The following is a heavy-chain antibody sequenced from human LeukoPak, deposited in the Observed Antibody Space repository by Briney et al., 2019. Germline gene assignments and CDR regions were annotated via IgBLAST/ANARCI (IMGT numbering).Heavy chain of an antibody. CDR2: IYGDGST. J-gene: IGHJ4*02. V-gene: IGHV3-66*01. CDR3: AKDDKERGYCSGGACYSMALDY. Sequence: PGGSLRLSCTASGLIVSSNYMNWVRQAPGKGLEWVSIIYGDGSTYYADSVKGRFTISRDNSENMLYLQMNSLRPEDTAVYYCAKDDKERGYCSGGACYSMALDYWGQGTLVTVSS. CDR1: GLIVSSNY. D-gene: IGHD2-15*01.